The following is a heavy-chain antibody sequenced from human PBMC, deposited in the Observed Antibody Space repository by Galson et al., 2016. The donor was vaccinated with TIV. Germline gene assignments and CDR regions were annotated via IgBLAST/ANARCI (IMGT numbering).Heavy chain of an antibody. CDR1: GLSVSINY. CDR2: ISDGGST. D-gene: IGHD2-8*01. J-gene: IGHJ6*02. Sequence: SLRLSCAASGLSVSINYMTWVRQAPGKGLEWVSLISDGGSTYYSDSVKGRFTISRDNSKNTLYLQLNSLRVEDTALYFCSRGRMVDATYYYYYYGMDVWGQGTAVTVSS. CDR3: SRGRMVDATYYYYYYGMDV. V-gene: IGHV3-66*02.